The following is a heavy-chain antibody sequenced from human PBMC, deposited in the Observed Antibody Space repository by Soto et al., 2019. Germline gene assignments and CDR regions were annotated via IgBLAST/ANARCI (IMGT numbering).Heavy chain of an antibody. CDR2: IIPLFGTT. V-gene: IGHV1-69*01. D-gene: IGHD6-13*01. CDR3: ARAHGSSWYNWFDP. Sequence: QVLLVQSGAELKKPGSSVNVSCKASGGTFSSYGISWVRQAPGRGLEWMGGIIPLFGTTNYAQKFRGRVTVTADESTSTAYMELRGLRFEDTAVYYCARAHGSSWYNWFDPWGQGTLVTVSS. CDR1: GGTFSSYG. J-gene: IGHJ5*02.